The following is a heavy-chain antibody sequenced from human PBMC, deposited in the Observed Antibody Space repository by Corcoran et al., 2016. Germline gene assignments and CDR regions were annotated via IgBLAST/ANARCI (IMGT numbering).Heavy chain of an antibody. CDR2: INPSGGST. Sequence: QVQLVQSGAEVKKPGASVKVSCKASGYTFTSYYMHWVRQAPGQGLEWMGIINPSGGSTSYAKKFQGRVTMTRDTSTSTVYMELSSLRSEDTAVYYWARDSQTTLFLWFGELGRRFDPWGQGTLVTVSS. CDR3: ARDSQTTLFLWFGELGRRFDP. J-gene: IGHJ5*02. D-gene: IGHD3-10*01. V-gene: IGHV1-46*01. CDR1: GYTFTSYY.